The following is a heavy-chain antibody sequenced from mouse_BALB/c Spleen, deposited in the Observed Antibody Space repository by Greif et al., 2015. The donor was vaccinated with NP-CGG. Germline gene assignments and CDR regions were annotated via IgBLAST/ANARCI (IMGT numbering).Heavy chain of an antibody. CDR3: ARLGNYGIPYYYAMDY. CDR1: GYTFTDYA. D-gene: IGHD2-1*01. Sequence: QVQLKESGPEVVRPGVSVKISCKGSGYTFTDYAMHWVKQSHAKSLEWIGVISTYNGNTNYNQKFKGKATMTVDKSSSTAYMELSRLTSEDSSIYYCARLGNYGIPYYYAMDYWGQGTSVTVSS. V-gene: IGHV1-67*01. CDR2: ISTYNGNT. J-gene: IGHJ4*01.